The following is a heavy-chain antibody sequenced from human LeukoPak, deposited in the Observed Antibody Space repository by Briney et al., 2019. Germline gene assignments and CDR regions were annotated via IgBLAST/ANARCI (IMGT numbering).Heavy chain of an antibody. D-gene: IGHD3-10*01. J-gene: IGHJ6*03. CDR1: GFTFSSYA. Sequence: GGSLRLSCAASGFTFSSYAMHWVRQAPGKGLEWVAVISYDGSNKYYADSVKGRFTISRDNTKNTLYLQMNSLRADDTAVYYCARSLRVRGVPDYMDVWGKGTTVTISS. V-gene: IGHV3-30*14. CDR2: ISYDGSNK. CDR3: ARSLRVRGVPDYMDV.